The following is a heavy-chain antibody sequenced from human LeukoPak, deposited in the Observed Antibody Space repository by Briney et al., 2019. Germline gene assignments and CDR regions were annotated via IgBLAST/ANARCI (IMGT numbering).Heavy chain of an antibody. J-gene: IGHJ4*02. Sequence: GGSLRLSCAASGFTFSSYSMNWVRQAPGKGLEWVSSISSSSSYIYYADSVKGRFTISRDNAKNSLYLQMNSLRAEDTAVYYCARASLWNYGFDYWGQGTLVTVSS. CDR2: ISSSSSYI. CDR1: GFTFSSYS. CDR3: ARASLWNYGFDY. V-gene: IGHV3-21*01. D-gene: IGHD1-7*01.